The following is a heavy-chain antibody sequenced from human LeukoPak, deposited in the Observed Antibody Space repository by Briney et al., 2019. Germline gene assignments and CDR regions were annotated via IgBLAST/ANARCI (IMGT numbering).Heavy chain of an antibody. CDR1: GGSFSGYY. D-gene: IGHD3-22*01. CDR3: ARVTGYMIEDYFDY. Sequence: SETLSLTCAVYGGSFSGYYWSWIRQPPGKGLEWIGEIYHSGSTNYNPSLKSRVTISVDKSKNQFSLKLSSVTAADTAIYYCARVTGYMIEDYFDYWGQGTLVTVSS. CDR2: IYHSGST. V-gene: IGHV4-34*01. J-gene: IGHJ4*02.